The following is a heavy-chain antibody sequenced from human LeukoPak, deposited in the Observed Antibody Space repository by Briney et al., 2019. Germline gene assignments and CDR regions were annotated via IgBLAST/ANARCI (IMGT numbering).Heavy chain of an antibody. Sequence: SETLSLTCAVYGGSFSGYYWSWIRQPPGKGLEWIGEVNRSGSTDYNPSLKSRVTISVDTSKNQFSLNLSSVTAADTAVYYCARAYYYDRSGYRPLSVLYPRPFDYWGQGTLVTVSS. J-gene: IGHJ4*02. CDR3: ARAYYYDRSGYRPLSVLYPRPFDY. CDR2: VNRSGST. CDR1: GGSFSGYY. V-gene: IGHV4-34*01. D-gene: IGHD3-22*01.